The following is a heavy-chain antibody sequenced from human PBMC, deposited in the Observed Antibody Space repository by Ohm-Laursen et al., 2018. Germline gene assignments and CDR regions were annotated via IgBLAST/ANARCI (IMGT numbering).Heavy chain of an antibody. CDR3: ARENESNFDY. J-gene: IGHJ4*02. V-gene: IGHV4-31*03. Sequence: TLSLTCTVSGGSISSGNYYWSWIRQHPGEGLEWIGYIYYSGSTYYNPSLKSRVTISGDTSKNQFSLKLSSVTAADTAVYYCARENESNFDYWGQGTLVTVSS. D-gene: IGHD6-6*01. CDR1: GGSISSGNYY. CDR2: IYYSGST.